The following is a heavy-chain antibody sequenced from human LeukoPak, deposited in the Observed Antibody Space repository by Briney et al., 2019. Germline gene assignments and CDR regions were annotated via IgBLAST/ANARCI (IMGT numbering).Heavy chain of an antibody. CDR2: IYSGGRT. J-gene: IGHJ4*02. D-gene: IGHD2-15*01. V-gene: IGHV3-66*01. CDR1: GITVNTNY. Sequence: GGSQRLSCAASGITVNTNYMSWVRQAPGQGLEWVSLIYSGGRTYYADSVKGRFTISRDKSKKTLYLQMNSLRAEDTAVYYCARTTPGYCSGGSCLAFWGQGTLVTVSS. CDR3: ARTTPGYCSGGSCLAF.